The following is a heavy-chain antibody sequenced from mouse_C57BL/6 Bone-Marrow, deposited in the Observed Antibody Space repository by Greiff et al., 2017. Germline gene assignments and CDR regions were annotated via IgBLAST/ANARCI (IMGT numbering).Heavy chain of an antibody. Sequence: EVKLVESGPGLVKPSQSLSLTCSVTGYSITSGYYWNWIRQFPGNKLEWMGYIRYDGSNNYNPSLKNRISITPDTSTNQFFLQFNSVTTEDTATDYCASGYYYYDGFFAYWGQGTLVTVSA. J-gene: IGHJ3*01. CDR2: IRYDGSN. D-gene: IGHD2-4*01. CDR1: GYSITSGYY. V-gene: IGHV3-6*01. CDR3: ASGYYYYDGFFAY.